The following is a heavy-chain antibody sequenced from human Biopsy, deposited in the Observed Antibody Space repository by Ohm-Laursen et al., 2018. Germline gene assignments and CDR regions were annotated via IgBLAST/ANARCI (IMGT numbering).Heavy chain of an antibody. CDR2: INAKTGDT. J-gene: IGHJ5*02. D-gene: IGHD3-22*01. CDR3: TRGGYYYDSLAYYYWFDP. CDR1: GYTYPDYY. V-gene: IGHV1-2*02. Sequence: AASVKVSCKASGYTYPDYYVHWVRQAPGQGLEWMGWINAKTGDTNYAQKFQGRVTMTRDTSISTAYVDLSSLRSDDTAVYYCTRGGYYYDSLAYYYWFDPWGQGTLVTVSS.